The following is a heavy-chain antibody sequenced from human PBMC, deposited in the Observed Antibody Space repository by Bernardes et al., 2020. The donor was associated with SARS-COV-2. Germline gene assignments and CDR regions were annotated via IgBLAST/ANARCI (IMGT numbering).Heavy chain of an antibody. J-gene: IGHJ2*01. CDR1: GFSFSDYY. V-gene: IGHV3-11*06. CDR2: ISSSSSHT. D-gene: IGHD1-26*01. CDR3: ARGYWEAVKYFDL. Sequence: SLRLSCAASGFSFSDYYMSWIRQAPGKGLEWVSYISSSSSHTNHADSVKGRFTISRDNAKNSLYLQMNSLRAEDTAVYYCARGYWEAVKYFDLWGRGTLVTVSS.